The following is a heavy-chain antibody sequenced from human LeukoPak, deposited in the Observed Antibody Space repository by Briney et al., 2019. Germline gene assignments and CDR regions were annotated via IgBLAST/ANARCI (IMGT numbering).Heavy chain of an antibody. V-gene: IGHV3-21*01. CDR1: RFTFSSYS. J-gene: IGHJ6*03. Sequence: PGVSLRLSCAASRFTFSSYSINWVPLAPGRGREGGTSLSSSSSYIYYADSVKGRFTISRDNANNSLYLQMNSLRAEDTAVYYCARVHSGSYQYYYYYYMDVWGKGTTVTVSS. D-gene: IGHD1-26*01. CDR2: LSSSSSYI. CDR3: ARVHSGSYQYYYYYYMDV.